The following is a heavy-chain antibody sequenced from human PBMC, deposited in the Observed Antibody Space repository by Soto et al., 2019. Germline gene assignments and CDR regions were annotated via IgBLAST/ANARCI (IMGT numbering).Heavy chain of an antibody. CDR2: IKQDGSEK. CDR1: GFTFSSYW. CDR3: ARDVSGGWADY. D-gene: IGHD2-15*01. J-gene: IGHJ4*02. Sequence: EVQLVESGGGLVQPGGSLRLSCAASGFTFSSYWMSWVRQAPGKGLEWVANIKQDGSEKYYVDSVKGRFTISRDNAQNSLYLQMNSLRAEDTAVYYCARDVSGGWADYWGQGTLVTVSS. V-gene: IGHV3-7*01.